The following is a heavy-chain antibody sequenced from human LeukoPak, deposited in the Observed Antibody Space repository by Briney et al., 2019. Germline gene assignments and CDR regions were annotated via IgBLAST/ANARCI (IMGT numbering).Heavy chain of an antibody. J-gene: IGHJ4*02. V-gene: IGHV3-66*01. CDR3: ARPFSYDSSFDY. Sequence: GGSLRLSCAASGFTVSSNYMSWVRQAPWKGLEWVSVIYSGGSTYYADSVKGRFTISRDNSKNTLYLQMNSLRAEDTAVYYCARPFSYDSSFDYWGQGTPVTVSS. CDR2: IYSGGST. D-gene: IGHD3-22*01. CDR1: GFTVSSNY.